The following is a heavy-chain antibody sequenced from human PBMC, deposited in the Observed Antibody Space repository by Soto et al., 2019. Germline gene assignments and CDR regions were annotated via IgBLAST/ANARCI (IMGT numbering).Heavy chain of an antibody. CDR2: IIPIFGTA. Sequence: GASVKVSCKAYGGTFSSYAISWVRQAPGQGLEWMGGIIPIFGTANYAQKFQGRVTITADESTSTAYMELSSLRSEDTAVYYCARDIGSGCLDPWGQGTLVTVSS. D-gene: IGHD6-19*01. CDR1: GGTFSSYA. V-gene: IGHV1-69*13. J-gene: IGHJ5*02. CDR3: ARDIGSGCLDP.